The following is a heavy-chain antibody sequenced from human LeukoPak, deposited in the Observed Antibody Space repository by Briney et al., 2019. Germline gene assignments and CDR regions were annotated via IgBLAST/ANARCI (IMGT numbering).Heavy chain of an antibody. J-gene: IGHJ4*02. CDR2: INTNTGNP. CDR3: ARSSRRSSYGYPYYFDY. CDR1: GYTFTSYG. D-gene: IGHD5-18*01. V-gene: IGHV7-4-1*02. Sequence: ASVTVSCKASGYTFTSYGMNWVRQAPGQGIEWMGWINTNTGNPTYAQGFTGRFVFSLDTSVSTAYLQISSLKAEDTAVYYCARSSRRSSYGYPYYFDYWGQGTLVTVSS.